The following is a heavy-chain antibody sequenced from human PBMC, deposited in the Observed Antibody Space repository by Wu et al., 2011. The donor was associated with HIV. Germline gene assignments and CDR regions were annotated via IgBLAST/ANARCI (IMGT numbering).Heavy chain of an antibody. Sequence: CKASGYTFTSYYMHWVRQALDKGLEWMGIINPSGGSXTYAQKFQGRVTMTRDTSTSTVYMELSSLRSEDTAVYYCARDRTALVRAPFDIWGQGTMITVSS. V-gene: IGHV1-46*01. J-gene: IGHJ3*02. CDR2: INPSGGSX. CDR3: ARDRTALVRAPFDI. CDR1: GYTFTSYY. D-gene: IGHD5-18*01.